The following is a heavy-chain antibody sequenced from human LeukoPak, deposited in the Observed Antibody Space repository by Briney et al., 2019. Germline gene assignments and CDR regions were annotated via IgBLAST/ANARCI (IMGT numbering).Heavy chain of an antibody. V-gene: IGHV3-11*01. CDR1: GFTFSDYY. CDR3: ARPIDGYNSPFDY. D-gene: IGHD5-24*01. Sequence: GGSLRLSCAASGFTFSDYYMTWIRQAPGKGLEWVSYISNSGNTIYYAESVRGRFTITRANAKNSLYLQMNSLRAEDTAVYYCARPIDGYNSPFDYWGQGTLVTVSP. CDR2: ISNSGNTI. J-gene: IGHJ4*02.